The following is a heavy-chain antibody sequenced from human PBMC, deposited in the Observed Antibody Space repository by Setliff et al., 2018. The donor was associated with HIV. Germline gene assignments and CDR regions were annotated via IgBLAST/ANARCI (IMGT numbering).Heavy chain of an antibody. CDR2: MNPSGGST. V-gene: IGHV1-46*01. D-gene: IGHD3-22*01. J-gene: IGHJ4*02. Sequence: GASVKVSCQASGYTFTSYYMHWVRQDHGQGLEWMGCMNPSGGSTRYAQKFHGRVTMTRDTSTSTVYMELRSLRSEDTAVDYCARVEYYYDSSGYYNDYWGQGTLVTVSS. CDR1: GYTFTSYY. CDR3: ARVEYYYDSSGYYNDY.